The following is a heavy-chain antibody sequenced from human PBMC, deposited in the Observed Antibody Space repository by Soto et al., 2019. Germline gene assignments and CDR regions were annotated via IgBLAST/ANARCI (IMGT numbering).Heavy chain of an antibody. CDR1: GGTFSSYA. Sequence: SVKVSCKASGGTFSSYAISWVRQAPGQGLEWMGGIIPIFGTANYAQKFQGRVTITADKSTSTAYMELSSLRSEDTAVYFCARSLRATSPLTFWGQGTPVTVSS. CDR3: ARSLRATSPLTF. CDR2: IIPIFGTA. D-gene: IGHD7-27*01. J-gene: IGHJ4*02. V-gene: IGHV1-69*06.